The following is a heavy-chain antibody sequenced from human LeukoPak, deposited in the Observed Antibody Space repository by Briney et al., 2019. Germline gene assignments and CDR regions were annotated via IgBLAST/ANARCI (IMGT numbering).Heavy chain of an antibody. CDR1: GFTFSGSA. CDR2: IRSKANSYAT. J-gene: IGHJ4*02. V-gene: IGHV3-73*01. D-gene: IGHD5-18*01. Sequence: GGSLRLSCAASGFTFSGSAMHWVRQASGKGLEWVGRIRSKANSYATAYAASVKGRFTISRDDSKNTAYLQMNSLKTEDTAVYYCTRPGIQTMSDYWGQGTLVTVSS. CDR3: TRPGIQTMSDY.